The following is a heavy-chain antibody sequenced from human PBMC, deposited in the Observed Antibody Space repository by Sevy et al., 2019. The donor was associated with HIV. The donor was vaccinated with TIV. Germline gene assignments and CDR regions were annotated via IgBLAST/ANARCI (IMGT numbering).Heavy chain of an antibody. CDR2: IGWNTGFI. Sequence: GGSLRLSCAASGFTFDDYAMHWVRQAPGKGLEWVSGIGWNTGFIAYADSVMGRFTISRDNAKNSLYLQMNSLSAEDTALYYCVKDMDPRYVYYYMDVWGKGTTVTVSS. CDR1: GFTFDDYA. J-gene: IGHJ6*03. D-gene: IGHD5-12*01. CDR3: VKDMDPRYVYYYMDV. V-gene: IGHV3-9*01.